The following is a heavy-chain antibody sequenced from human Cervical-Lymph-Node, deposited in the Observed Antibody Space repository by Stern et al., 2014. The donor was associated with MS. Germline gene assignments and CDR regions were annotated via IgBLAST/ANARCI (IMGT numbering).Heavy chain of an antibody. CDR1: GYRFTNSW. D-gene: IGHD4-11*01. J-gene: IGHJ5*02. CDR3: AKGGDTNYIWFDP. Sequence: EVQLVESGAEVKKAGESLRISCEGSGYRFTNSWIAWVLQKPGKCLEWMGIIYPGDSDTRYSPSFQGQVTISADKSINTAYLQWTSLKASDTAIYYCAKGGDTNYIWFDPWGQGTLVTVSS. CDR2: IYPGDSDT. V-gene: IGHV5-51*01.